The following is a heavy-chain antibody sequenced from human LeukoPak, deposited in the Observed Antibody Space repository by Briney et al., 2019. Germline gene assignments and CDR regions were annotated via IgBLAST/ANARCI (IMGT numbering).Heavy chain of an antibody. D-gene: IGHD3-22*01. CDR1: GFTFSSYS. Sequence: GGSLRLSCAASGFTFSSYSMNWVRQAPGKGLEWVSSISSNSSYIYYADSVKGRFTISRDNAKNSLYLQMNSLRAEDTAVYYCARAAMDSSGYYWSEAFDIWGQGTMVTVSS. CDR3: ARAAMDSSGYYWSEAFDI. J-gene: IGHJ3*02. V-gene: IGHV3-21*01. CDR2: ISSNSSYI.